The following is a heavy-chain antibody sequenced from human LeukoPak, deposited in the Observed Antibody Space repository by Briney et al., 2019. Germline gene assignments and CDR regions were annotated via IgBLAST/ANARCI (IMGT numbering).Heavy chain of an antibody. V-gene: IGHV1-2*06. CDR2: INPNSGGT. J-gene: IGHJ5*02. CDR1: GYTFTGYY. D-gene: IGHD3-16*01. Sequence: GASVKVSCKTSGYTFTGYYMHWLRQAPGQGLEWMGRINPNSGGTYYAQKFRSRVTMTRNTSISTAYMELASLISDDTAVYYCAGGVLHGGGNWFDPWGQGTLVTASS. CDR3: AGGVLHGGGNWFDP.